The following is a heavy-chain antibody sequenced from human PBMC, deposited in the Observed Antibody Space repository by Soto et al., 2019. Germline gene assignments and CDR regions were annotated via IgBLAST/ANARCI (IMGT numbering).Heavy chain of an antibody. CDR2: IFYSGST. V-gene: IGHV4-39*07. D-gene: IGHD3-22*01. CDR3: ARGLPTYYYDSSGYYYRGVGRFYFDY. J-gene: IGHJ4*02. CDR1: GGSISSSSYD. Sequence: PSETLSLTCTVSGGSISSSSYDWGWIRQPPGKGLERIGSIFYSGSTYYNPSLKSPVTISVDTSKNQFSLKLSPVTAADTAVYYCARGLPTYYYDSSGYYYRGVGRFYFDYWGQGTLVTVSS.